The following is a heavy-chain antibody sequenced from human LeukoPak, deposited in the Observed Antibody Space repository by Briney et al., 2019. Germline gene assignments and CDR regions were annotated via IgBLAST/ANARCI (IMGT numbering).Heavy chain of an antibody. Sequence: PGGSLRLSCVASGFTFDNYAMSWVRQAPGKGLEWVSSISSSSSYIYYADSVKGRSTISRDNAKNSLYLQMNSLRAEDTAVYYCARDTHDSSGYPYYFDYWGQGTLVTVSS. D-gene: IGHD3-22*01. J-gene: IGHJ4*02. CDR3: ARDTHDSSGYPYYFDY. CDR2: ISSSSSYI. CDR1: GFTFDNYA. V-gene: IGHV3-21*01.